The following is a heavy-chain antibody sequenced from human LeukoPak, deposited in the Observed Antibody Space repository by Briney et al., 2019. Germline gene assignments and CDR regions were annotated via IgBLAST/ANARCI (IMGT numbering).Heavy chain of an antibody. J-gene: IGHJ4*02. V-gene: IGHV4-59*08. CDR2: IYYSGST. CDR1: GDSISSYY. D-gene: IGHD1-26*01. CDR3: ARLGGSYHPPYY. Sequence: SETLSLTCTVSGDSISSYYWSWIRQPPGKGLEWIGYIYYSGSTNYNPSLKSRVTISVDTSKNQFSLKLSSVTAADTAVYYCARLGGSYHPPYYWGQGTLVTVSS.